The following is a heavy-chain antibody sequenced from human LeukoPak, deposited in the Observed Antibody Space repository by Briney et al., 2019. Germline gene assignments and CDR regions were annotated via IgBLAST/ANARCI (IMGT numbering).Heavy chain of an antibody. J-gene: IGHJ4*02. D-gene: IGHD3-10*01. CDR1: GYTFTGYY. V-gene: IGHV1-2*02. CDR2: INANSGDT. CDR3: ARDFSWGVDS. Sequence: ASVKVSCKASGYTFTGYYIHWVRQAPGQGLEWMGWINANSGDTNYAQQFQGRLTMTRDRSISTVYMELSRLRTDDTAVYYCARDFSWGVDSWGQGTLVTVSS.